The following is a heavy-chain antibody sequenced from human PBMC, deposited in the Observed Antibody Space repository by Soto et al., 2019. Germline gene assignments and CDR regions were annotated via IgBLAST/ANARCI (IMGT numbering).Heavy chain of an antibody. V-gene: IGHV2-70*01. CDR1: GFSLSTSGMC. D-gene: IGHD3-22*01. Sequence: SGPTLVNPTQTLTLTCTLSGFSLSTSGMCVSWIRQPPGKALEWLALIDWDDDKYYSTSLKTRLTISKDTSKNQVVLTMTNMDPVDTATYYCARDIYDSSGYYYSDYWGQGTLVTVSS. J-gene: IGHJ4*02. CDR3: ARDIYDSSGYYYSDY. CDR2: IDWDDDK.